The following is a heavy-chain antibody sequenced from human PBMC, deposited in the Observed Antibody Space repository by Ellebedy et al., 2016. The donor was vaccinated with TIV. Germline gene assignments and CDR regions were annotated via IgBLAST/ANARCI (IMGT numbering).Heavy chain of an antibody. V-gene: IGHV3-30*02. J-gene: IGHJ4*02. CDR1: GFTFSSYG. Sequence: PGGSLRLSCAASGFTFSSYGMHWVRQAPGKGLEWVTFIQYDGSNKYYADSVKGRFTISRDNSKNTLYLQMNSLRAEDTAVYYCAPSSDSYGLGGLDYWGQGTLVTVSS. CDR3: APSSDSYGLGGLDY. CDR2: IQYDGSNK. D-gene: IGHD5-18*01.